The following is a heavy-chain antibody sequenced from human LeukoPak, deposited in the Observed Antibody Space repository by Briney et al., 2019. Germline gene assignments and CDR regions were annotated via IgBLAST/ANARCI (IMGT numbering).Heavy chain of an antibody. V-gene: IGHV4-34*01. J-gene: IGHJ5*02. Sequence: PSETLSLTCAVYGGSFSGYYWSWIRQPPGKGLEWIGEINHSGSTNYNPSLKSRVTISVDTSKNQFSLKLSSVTAADTAVYYCARERSRSCSNDNWFDPWGQGTLVTVSS. D-gene: IGHD2-2*01. CDR3: ARERSRSCSNDNWFDP. CDR1: GGSFSGYY. CDR2: INHSGST.